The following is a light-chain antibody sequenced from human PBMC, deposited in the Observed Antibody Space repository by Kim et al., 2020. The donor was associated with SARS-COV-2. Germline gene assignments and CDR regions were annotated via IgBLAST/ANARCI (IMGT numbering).Light chain of an antibody. CDR3: ASWDDSLNGVV. V-gene: IGLV1-44*01. CDR2: TNN. Sequence: QSVLTQPPSASGTPGQRVTISCSGSSTNIGSNPVNWYQQFPGTTPKPLIYTNNQCPSGVPDRCSGSKSGTSASLAISGLQSEDEAVYYCASWDDSLNGVVFGGGTQLTVL. CDR1: STNIGSNP. J-gene: IGLJ2*01.